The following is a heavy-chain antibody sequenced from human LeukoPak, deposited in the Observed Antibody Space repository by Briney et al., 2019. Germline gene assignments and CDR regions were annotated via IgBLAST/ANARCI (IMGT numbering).Heavy chain of an antibody. CDR1: GDSVSTTGAA. CDR3: ARVKRDLLMSFDV. J-gene: IGHJ3*01. D-gene: IGHD2-15*01. Sequence: SQTLSLTCAISGDSVSTTGAAWSWIRQSPSRGLEWLGRTYHKSKWYNEYSPSVRGRITVNPDPSKNQFSLQLSSVTPEDTAVYFCARVKRDLLMSFDVWGQGTMVTISS. CDR2: TYHKSKWYN. V-gene: IGHV6-1*01.